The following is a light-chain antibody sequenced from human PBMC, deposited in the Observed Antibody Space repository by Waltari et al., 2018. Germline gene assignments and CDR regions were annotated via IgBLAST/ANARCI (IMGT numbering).Light chain of an antibody. CDR3: QAWDSSTAYVV. V-gene: IGLV3-1*01. J-gene: IGLJ2*01. Sequence: SYELTQPPSVSVSPGQTASLTCSGDNLGDNYACWYQQKPGQSPVLVIYQDSKRPSGIPERFSGSNSGNTATLTISGTQAMDEADYYCQAWDSSTAYVVFGGGTKLTVL. CDR1: NLGDNY. CDR2: QDS.